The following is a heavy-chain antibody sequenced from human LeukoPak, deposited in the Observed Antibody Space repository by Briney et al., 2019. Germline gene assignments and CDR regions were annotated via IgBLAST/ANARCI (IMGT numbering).Heavy chain of an antibody. CDR2: ISAYNGNT. CDR1: GYTFNTYG. CDR3: ARDSAEQWELLFLLS. V-gene: IGHV1-18*01. J-gene: IGHJ4*02. Sequence: ASVKVSCKASGYTFNTYGISWVRQAPGQGLEWMGWISAYNGNTNYAQKLQGRVTMTTDTSTSTAYMELRSLRSDDTAVYYCARDSAEQWELLFLLSWGQGTLVTVSS. D-gene: IGHD1-26*01.